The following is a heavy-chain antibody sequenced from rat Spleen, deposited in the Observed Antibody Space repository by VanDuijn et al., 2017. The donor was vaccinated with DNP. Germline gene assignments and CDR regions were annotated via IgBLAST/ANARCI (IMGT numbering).Heavy chain of an antibody. D-gene: IGHD1-4*01. CDR3: TQTGDPGMTGFDY. CDR1: EFTFSNYG. Sequence: EVQLVESGGGLVQPGRSLKLSCAASEFTFSNYGMHWIRQAPTKGLEWVASISPSGGNTYYRDSVKGRFTISRDNTKSTLYLQMDSLRSEDTATYYCTQTGDPGMTGFDYWGQGVMVTVSS. V-gene: IGHV5-19*01. J-gene: IGHJ2*01. CDR2: ISPSGGNT.